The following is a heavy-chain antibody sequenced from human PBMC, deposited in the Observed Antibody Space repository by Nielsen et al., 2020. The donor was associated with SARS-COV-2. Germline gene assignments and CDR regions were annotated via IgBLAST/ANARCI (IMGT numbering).Heavy chain of an antibody. J-gene: IGHJ4*02. CDR2: NHGSGDET. D-gene: IGHD3-10*01. CDR1: GLTFSSSI. Sequence: GGSLRLSCTTSGLTFSSSIMAWVRQAPGKGLEWCSSNHGSGDETHYAGFAKGRFTTPRDNSQNTVYLQMNSLRAEDTAIYYCAKEVWFGELLTLDYWGQGALVTVSS. CDR3: AKEVWFGELLTLDY. V-gene: IGHV3-23*01.